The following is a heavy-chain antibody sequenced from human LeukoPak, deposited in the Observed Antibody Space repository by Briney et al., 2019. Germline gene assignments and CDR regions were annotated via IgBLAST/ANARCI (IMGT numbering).Heavy chain of an antibody. CDR1: GFTFDDYA. Sequence: PGGSLRLSCAASGFTFDDYAMHWVRQAPGKGLEWVSAISGSGSSTYYADSVKGRFTISRDNSKNTLYLQMNSLRAEDTAVYYCAKGDSGYYYATNDYWGQGTLVTVSS. CDR3: AKGDSGYYYATNDY. J-gene: IGHJ4*02. CDR2: ISGSGSST. V-gene: IGHV3-23*01. D-gene: IGHD3-22*01.